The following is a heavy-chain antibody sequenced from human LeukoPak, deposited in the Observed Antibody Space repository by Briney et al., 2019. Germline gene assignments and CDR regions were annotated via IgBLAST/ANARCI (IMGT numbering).Heavy chain of an antibody. Sequence: SVKVSCKASGGTFSSYAISWVRQAPGQGREWMGGIIPIFGTANYAQKFQGRVTITADESTSTAYMELSSLRSEDTAVYYCASSDGYNSPYYFDYWGQGTLVTVSS. V-gene: IGHV1-69*13. CDR1: GGTFSSYA. J-gene: IGHJ4*02. CDR2: IIPIFGTA. D-gene: IGHD5-24*01. CDR3: ASSDGYNSPYYFDY.